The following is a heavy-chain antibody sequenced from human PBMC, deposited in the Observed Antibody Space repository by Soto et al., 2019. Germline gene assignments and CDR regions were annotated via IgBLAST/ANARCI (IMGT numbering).Heavy chain of an antibody. CDR1: GVTFSAHA. Sequence: EVQLLESGAGLAEPGGSLRLSCVASGVTFSAHALAWVRQAPGKGLEWASTISGSGGGTYQPYYVRGRFTISRDNSKNALDLQRHGLRAEGTALYLCAKALDAGRYAYERGFDYWGSGTRVSVPS. CDR3: AKALDAGRYAYERGFDY. V-gene: IGHV3-23*01. CDR2: ISGSGGGT. D-gene: IGHD3-16*01. J-gene: IGHJ4*02.